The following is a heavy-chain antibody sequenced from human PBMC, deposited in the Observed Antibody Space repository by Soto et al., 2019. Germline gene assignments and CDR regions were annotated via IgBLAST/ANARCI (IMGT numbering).Heavy chain of an antibody. V-gene: IGHV1-3*01. CDR2: INAGNGNT. Sequence: QVQLVQSGAEVKKPGASVKVSCKASGYTFTSYAMHWVRQAPGQRLEWMRWINAGNGNTKYSQKFQGRVTITRDTSASTAYMERSSLRSEDTAVYYCARDLFSSSGPGGYYGMDVWGQGTTVTVSS. CDR1: GYTFTSYA. J-gene: IGHJ6*02. CDR3: ARDLFSSSGPGGYYGMDV. D-gene: IGHD6-13*01.